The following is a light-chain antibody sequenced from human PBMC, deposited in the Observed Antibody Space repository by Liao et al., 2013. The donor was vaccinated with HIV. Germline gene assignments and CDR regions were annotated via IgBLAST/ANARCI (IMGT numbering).Light chain of an antibody. J-gene: IGLJ1*01. V-gene: IGLV3-1*01. Sequence: SYELTQPPSVSVSPGQTASITCSGDKLGDEYASWYQQKPGQSPVLVIYQDTRRPSGIPERFSGSNSGNTATLSISRVEAGDEADYYCQVWDSYSDHPYVFGTGTKVTVL. CDR3: QVWDSYSDHPYV. CDR2: QDT. CDR1: KLGDEY.